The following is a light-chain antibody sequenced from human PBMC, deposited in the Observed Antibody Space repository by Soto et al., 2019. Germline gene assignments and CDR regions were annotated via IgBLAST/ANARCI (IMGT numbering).Light chain of an antibody. J-gene: IGLJ1*01. CDR2: EVS. CDR1: TSDVGGYNY. Sequence: QSVLTQPASVSGSPGQSITISCTGTTSDVGGYNYVSWYQQHPGKVPKLLIHEVSNRPSGVSNRFSVSKSGNTASLTISGIQAEDEADYYCSSYRTSGTLYVGGTGTKVTVL. V-gene: IGLV2-14*01. CDR3: SSYRTSGTLYV.